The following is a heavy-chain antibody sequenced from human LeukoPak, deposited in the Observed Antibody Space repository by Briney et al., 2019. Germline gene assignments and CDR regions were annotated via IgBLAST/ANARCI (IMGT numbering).Heavy chain of an antibody. CDR2: IIPIFGTA. Sequence: APVKVSCKASGGTFSSYAISWVRQAPGQGLEWMGGIIPIFGTANYAQKFRGRVTITADESTSTAYMELSSLRSEDTAVYYCARGAIYRLPQPYYYYMDVWGKGTTVTVSS. D-gene: IGHD3-16*02. CDR3: ARGAIYRLPQPYYYYMDV. V-gene: IGHV1-69*13. CDR1: GGTFSSYA. J-gene: IGHJ6*03.